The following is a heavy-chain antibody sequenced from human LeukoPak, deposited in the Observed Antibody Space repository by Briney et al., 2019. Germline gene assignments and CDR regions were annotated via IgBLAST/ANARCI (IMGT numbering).Heavy chain of an antibody. CDR3: ASRLGGF. CDR2: IKQDGSEK. D-gene: IGHD3-16*01. CDR1: GFTFSSYS. Sequence: GSLSLSCAASGFTFSSYSMSWVRQAPEKGLEWVATIKQDGSEKYYVDSVKGRFTISRDNAKNSLYLQMNSLRAEDTAVYYCASRLGGFWGQGTLVTVSS. V-gene: IGHV3-7*05. J-gene: IGHJ4*02.